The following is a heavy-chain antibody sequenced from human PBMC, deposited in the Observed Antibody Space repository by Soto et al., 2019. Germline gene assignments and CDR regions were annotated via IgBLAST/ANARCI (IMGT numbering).Heavy chain of an antibody. V-gene: IGHV1-69*06. CDR1: GGTFSSYA. CDR2: IIPIFGTA. D-gene: IGHD2-21*02. Sequence: SVKVSCKASGGTFSSYAISWVRQAPVQGLEWMGGIIPIFGTANYAQKFQGRVTITADKSKSTAYMELSSLRSEDTAVYYCASPYCGGDCYDHNWFDPWSQGTMVTVSS. J-gene: IGHJ5*02. CDR3: ASPYCGGDCYDHNWFDP.